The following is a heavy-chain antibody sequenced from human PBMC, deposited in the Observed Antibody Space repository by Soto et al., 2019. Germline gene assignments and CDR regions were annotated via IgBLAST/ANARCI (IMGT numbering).Heavy chain of an antibody. CDR2: IIPIFGTA. CDR1: GGSFSSYA. D-gene: IGHD6-13*01. CDR3: ASPGSSWSYFDY. V-gene: IGHV1-69*06. Sequence: ASVKVSCKASGGSFSSYAISWVRQAPGQGLEWMGGIIPIFGTANYAQKFRGRVTITADKSTSKAYMELSSLRSEDTAVYYCASPGSSWSYFDYWGQGTLVTVSS. J-gene: IGHJ4*02.